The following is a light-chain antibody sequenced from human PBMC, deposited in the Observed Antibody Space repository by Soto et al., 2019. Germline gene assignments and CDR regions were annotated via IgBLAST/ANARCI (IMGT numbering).Light chain of an antibody. J-gene: IGLJ1*01. CDR2: EVT. V-gene: IGLV2-14*01. CDR3: ISYTGSNTLYD. Sequence: QSVLTQPASVSGSPGQSITISCTGTSSDVGGYDYVSWYQQHPGKAPKLMIYEVTNRPSGVSNRFSASKSADTASLTISGLQGEDEDDYYCISYTGSNTLYDCGTGTKVTV. CDR1: SSDVGGYDY.